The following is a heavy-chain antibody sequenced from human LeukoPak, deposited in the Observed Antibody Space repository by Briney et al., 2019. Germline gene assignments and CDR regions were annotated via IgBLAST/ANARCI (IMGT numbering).Heavy chain of an antibody. Sequence: GASVKVSCMASGYTFTSYAMHWVRQAPGQRLEWMGWINAGNGNTKYSQEFQGRVTITRDTSASTAYMELSSLRSEDMAVYYCARLNDFSRVLDYWGQGTLVTVSS. CDR3: ARLNDFSRVLDY. J-gene: IGHJ4*02. D-gene: IGHD3-3*01. V-gene: IGHV1-3*03. CDR2: INAGNGNT. CDR1: GYTFTSYA.